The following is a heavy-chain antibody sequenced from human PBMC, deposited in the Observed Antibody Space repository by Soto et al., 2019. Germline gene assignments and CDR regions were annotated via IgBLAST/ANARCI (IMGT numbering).Heavy chain of an antibody. CDR2: IYHSGST. J-gene: IGHJ4*02. V-gene: IGHV4-4*02. Sequence: SETLSLTWAVSGVSISSINWLSWVRQPPGKGLEWIGEIYHSGSTNYNPSLKSRVTISVDKSKNQFSLKLSSVTAADTAVYYCARFRYCSSTSCYAGDPDNDYWGQGTLVTVSS. CDR3: ARFRYCSSTSCYAGDPDNDY. D-gene: IGHD2-2*01. CDR1: GVSISSINW.